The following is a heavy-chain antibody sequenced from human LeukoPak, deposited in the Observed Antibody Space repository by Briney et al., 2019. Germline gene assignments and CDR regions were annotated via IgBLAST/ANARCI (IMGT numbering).Heavy chain of an antibody. CDR3: ARTAVTTDYYYYYGMDV. CDR1: GGSFSGYY. CDR2: ISHSGST. D-gene: IGHD4-17*01. J-gene: IGHJ6*04. V-gene: IGHV4-34*01. Sequence: SETLSLTCAVYGGSFSGYYWSWIRQPPGKGLEWIGEISHSGSTNYNPSLKSRVTISVDTSKNQFSLKLSSVTAADTAVYYCARTAVTTDYYYYYGMDVWGKGTTVTVSS.